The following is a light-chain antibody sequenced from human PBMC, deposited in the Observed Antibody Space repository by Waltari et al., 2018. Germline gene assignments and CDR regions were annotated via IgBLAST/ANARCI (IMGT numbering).Light chain of an antibody. CDR3: QQYDNSPFT. CDR1: QSVSSSY. V-gene: IGKV3-20*01. J-gene: IGKJ3*01. CDR2: GAS. Sequence: EIVLTQSPGTLSLSPGDRATLSCRASQSVSSSYLAWYQQKPGQAPRLLIYGASSRATGIPDSFSGSGSGTDFTLTISRLEPEDFAVYYCQQYDNSPFTFGPGTKVDIK.